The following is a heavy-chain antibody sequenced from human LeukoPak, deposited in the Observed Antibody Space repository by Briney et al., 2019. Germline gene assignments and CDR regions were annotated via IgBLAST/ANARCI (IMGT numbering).Heavy chain of an antibody. D-gene: IGHD2-2*01. J-gene: IGHJ4*02. V-gene: IGHV4-39*01. CDR3: ARLGLEVPAAMAFDY. CDR1: GGSISSSSYY. CDR2: IYYSGST. Sequence: SETLSLTCTVSGGSISSSSYYWGWIRQPPGKGLEWIGSIYYSGSTYYNPPLKSRVTISVDTSKNQFSLKLSSVTAADTAVYYCARLGLEVPAAMAFDYWGQGTLVTVSS.